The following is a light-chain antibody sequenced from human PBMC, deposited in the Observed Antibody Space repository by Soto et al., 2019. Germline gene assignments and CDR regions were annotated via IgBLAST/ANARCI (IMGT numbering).Light chain of an antibody. CDR3: QHYNNLPLT. V-gene: IGKV3-15*01. CDR2: VAS. J-gene: IGKJ4*02. CDR1: QSVRNN. Sequence: EIVMTQSPATLSESQGERATLSCRASQSVRNNLAWYQHKPGQAPRLLICVASTRASGIPVRFSGSGSGTEFTLTIISLQPEDYAVYYCQHYNNLPLTFGGGTKVEIK.